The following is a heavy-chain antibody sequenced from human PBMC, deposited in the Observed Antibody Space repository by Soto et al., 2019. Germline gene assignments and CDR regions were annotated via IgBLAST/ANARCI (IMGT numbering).Heavy chain of an antibody. CDR3: AKDGSGHPYYSDN. Sequence: QVQLQESGPGLVKPSGTLSLTCVVSGASISSNNWWSWVRQPPGKGLEWIGEIYHSGTTSYNPSLKSRVTMSVDKSKNQLSLKVTPVTAADTAVYFCAKDGSGHPYYSDNWGQGTLVTVSS. D-gene: IGHD2-15*01. CDR2: IYHSGTT. V-gene: IGHV4-4*02. CDR1: GASISSNNW. J-gene: IGHJ4*02.